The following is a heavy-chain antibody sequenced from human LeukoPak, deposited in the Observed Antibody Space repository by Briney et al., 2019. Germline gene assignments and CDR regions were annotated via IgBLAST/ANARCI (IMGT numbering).Heavy chain of an antibody. CDR1: GFTFSNYA. V-gene: IGHV3-23*01. J-gene: IGHJ6*04. D-gene: IGHD2-2*01. CDR3: AKSTRPLSYYYGMDV. Sequence: GGSMRLACAASGFTFSNYAMSGVRQAPGKGLEGVSTISGSGGSTYYAGSVQGPFTTSRDTSKNTLYLQVRRLRAEDTAVYYGAKSTRPLSYYYGMDVWGKGTTVTVSS. CDR2: ISGSGGST.